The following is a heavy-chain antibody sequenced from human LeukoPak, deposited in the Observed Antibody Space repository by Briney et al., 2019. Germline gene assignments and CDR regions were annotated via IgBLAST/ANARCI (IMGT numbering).Heavy chain of an antibody. J-gene: IGHJ6*02. Sequence: SVKVSCKASGRTFSSYAISWVRQAPGQGLEWMGGIIPIFGTANYAQKFQGRVTITADESTSTAYMELSSLRSEDTAVYYCARVNRDSSGYYYYYGMDVWGQGTTVTVSS. CDR2: IIPIFGTA. CDR1: GRTFSSYA. D-gene: IGHD3-22*01. CDR3: ARVNRDSSGYYYYYGMDV. V-gene: IGHV1-69*13.